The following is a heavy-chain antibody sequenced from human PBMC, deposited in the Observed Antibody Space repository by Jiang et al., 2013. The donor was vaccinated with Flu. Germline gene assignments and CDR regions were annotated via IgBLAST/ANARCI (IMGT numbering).Heavy chain of an antibody. D-gene: IGHD2-21*02. J-gene: IGHJ4*02. CDR2: INPSGGST. Sequence: PGQGLEWMGIINPSGGSTSYAQKFQGRVTMTRDTSTSTVYMELSSLRSEDTAVYYCARLGGDRTHFDYWGQGTLVTVSS. V-gene: IGHV1-46*01. CDR3: ARLGGDRTHFDY.